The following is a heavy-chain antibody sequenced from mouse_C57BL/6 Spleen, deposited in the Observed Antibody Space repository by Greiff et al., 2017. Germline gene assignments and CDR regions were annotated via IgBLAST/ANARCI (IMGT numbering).Heavy chain of an antibody. J-gene: IGHJ4*01. V-gene: IGHV1-80*01. CDR3: ARSDTTVVADYAMDY. CDR2: IYPGDGDT. D-gene: IGHD1-1*01. Sequence: QVQLKQSGAELVKPGASVKLSCKASGYAFSSYWMHWVKQRPGKGLEWIGQIYPGDGDTNYNGKFKGKATLTADKSSSTAYMQLRSLTSEDSAVYFCARSDTTVVADYAMDYWGQGTSVTVSS. CDR1: GYAFSSYW.